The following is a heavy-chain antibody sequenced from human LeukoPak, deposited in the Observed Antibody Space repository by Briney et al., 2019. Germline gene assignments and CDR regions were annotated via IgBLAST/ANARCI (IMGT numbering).Heavy chain of an antibody. D-gene: IGHD4-17*01. V-gene: IGHV1-69*04. CDR3: AREKGNVTMVTNSSY. J-gene: IGHJ4*02. CDR2: ITPILAIA. Sequence: SVQVSCKASGGTFSRSPITWVRPAPGQGREWMGRITPILAIANYPPKFQGRVTITADKSTTTASMELITLRSEDTAVYYCAREKGNVTMVTNSSYLGQGTLVTRPS. CDR1: GGTFSRSP.